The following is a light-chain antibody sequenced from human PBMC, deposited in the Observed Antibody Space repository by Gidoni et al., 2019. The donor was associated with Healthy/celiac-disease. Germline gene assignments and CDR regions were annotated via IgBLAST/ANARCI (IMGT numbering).Light chain of an antibody. CDR2: DAS. Sequence: DIQMTQSPSTLPPSVGYRVTIPCRASQTISSWLDWYQQKPGKAPKLLIYDASRLESGVPSRFSGSGSGTDFTLTISRLQPDDFATYYCQQCNSYSLTFGGGTKVEIK. CDR3: QQCNSYSLT. J-gene: IGKJ4*01. V-gene: IGKV1-5*01. CDR1: QTISSW.